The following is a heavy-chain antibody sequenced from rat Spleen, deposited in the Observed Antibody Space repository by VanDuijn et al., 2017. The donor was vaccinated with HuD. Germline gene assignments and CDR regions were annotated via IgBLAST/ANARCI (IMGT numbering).Heavy chain of an antibody. CDR2: IYYDSSKM. CDR1: GFTFINYG. CDR3: ARGRNTYYGSPDY. V-gene: IGHV5-29*01. Sequence: EVQLVESGGGLVQPGRSLKLSCAASGFTFINYGMHWIRQAPKKGLEWIAMIYYDSSKMYYADTVKGRFTISRDNAKSTLYLQMNSLRSEDTATYYCARGRNTYYGSPDYWGQGVMVTVSS. J-gene: IGHJ2*01. D-gene: IGHD1-9*01.